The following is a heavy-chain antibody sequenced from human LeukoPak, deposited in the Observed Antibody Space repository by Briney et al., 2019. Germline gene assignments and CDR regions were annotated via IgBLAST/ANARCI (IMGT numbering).Heavy chain of an antibody. Sequence: SVKLSCKASGYTFTSYGISWVRQAPGQGLEWMGWITSDKGNTNYAHKLQGRVTMTTDTSTSTAYLQMSSLRADDTAVYYCARDLIKVNTYLDEFDIWGQGTMVTVSS. CDR1: GYTFTSYG. D-gene: IGHD4-17*01. V-gene: IGHV1-18*01. CDR2: ITSDKGNT. J-gene: IGHJ3*02. CDR3: ARDLIKVNTYLDEFDI.